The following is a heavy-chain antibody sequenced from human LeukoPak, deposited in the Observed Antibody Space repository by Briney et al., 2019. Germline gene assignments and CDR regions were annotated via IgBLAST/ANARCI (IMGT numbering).Heavy chain of an antibody. D-gene: IGHD5-24*01. J-gene: IGHJ4*02. CDR2: IYPGDSDT. V-gene: IGHV5-51*01. Sequence: GESLKTSCETSGYSFTTYWIGWMRQMPGKGLEWMGIIYPGDSDTRYSPSFQGQVTISADKSNSIAYLQWSSLKASDTAMYYCARREMSTKRAVKPADYWGQGTLVTVSS. CDR3: ARREMSTKRAVKPADY. CDR1: GYSFTTYW.